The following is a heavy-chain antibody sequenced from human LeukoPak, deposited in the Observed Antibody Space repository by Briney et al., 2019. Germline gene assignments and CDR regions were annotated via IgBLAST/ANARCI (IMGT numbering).Heavy chain of an antibody. J-gene: IGHJ6*03. D-gene: IGHD1-26*01. CDR1: GGSFSGYY. CDR2: INHSGST. V-gene: IGHV4-34*01. Sequence: SETLSLTCAVYGGSFSGYYWSWIRQPPGKGLEWIGEINHSGSTNYNPSLKSRVTISVDTSKNQFSLKLSSVTAADTAVYYCARLGATHPYYMDVWGKGTTVTVSS. CDR3: ARLGATHPYYMDV.